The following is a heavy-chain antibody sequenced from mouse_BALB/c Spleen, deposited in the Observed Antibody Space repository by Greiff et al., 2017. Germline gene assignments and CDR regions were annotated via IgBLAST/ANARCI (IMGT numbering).Heavy chain of an antibody. CDR1: GFTFSSYG. V-gene: IGHV5-6*01. D-gene: IGHD2-12*01. CDR3: ARQDDGSPWFAY. Sequence: EVKLMESGGDLVKPGGSLKLSCAASGFTFSSYGMSWVRQTPDKRLEWVATISSGGSYTYYPDSVKGRFTISRDNAKNTLYLQMSSLKSEDTAMYYCARQDDGSPWFAYWGQGTLVTVSA. CDR2: ISSGGSYT. J-gene: IGHJ3*01.